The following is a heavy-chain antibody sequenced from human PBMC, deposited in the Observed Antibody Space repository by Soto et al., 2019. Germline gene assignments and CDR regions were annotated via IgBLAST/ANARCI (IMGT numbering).Heavy chain of an antibody. J-gene: IGHJ4*02. CDR1: GYSFSSFG. CDR3: ARTCRSGGSCYLEY. Sequence: ASVKVSCKTSGYSFSSFGISWVRQAPGQGLEWVGWVSVPSGDTSSAQNFQGRVAVTTDTSTSTAYMEVGSLRSDDTAVYYCARTCRSGGSCYLEYWGEGTLVTVSS. CDR2: VSVPSGDT. D-gene: IGHD2-15*01. V-gene: IGHV1-18*01.